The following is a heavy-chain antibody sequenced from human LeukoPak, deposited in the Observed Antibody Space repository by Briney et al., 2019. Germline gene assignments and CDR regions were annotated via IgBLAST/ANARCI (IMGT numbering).Heavy chain of an antibody. J-gene: IGHJ4*02. D-gene: IGHD2-15*01. CDR2: IEAGNGNA. CDR3: ARSQTHYCSGGTCNEHPFDS. V-gene: IGHV1-3*03. CDR1: GYTFTNYA. Sequence: ASVKVSCKASGYTFTNYAMHWVRQAPGQRLEWMGWIEAGNGNAKYSQELQGRVTITTDTSASAAYMELSNLRSEDMAVYYCARSQTHYCSGGTCNEHPFDSWGQGTLVTVSS.